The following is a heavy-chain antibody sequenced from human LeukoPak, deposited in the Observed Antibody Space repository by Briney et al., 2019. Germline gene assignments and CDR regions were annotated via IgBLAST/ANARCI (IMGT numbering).Heavy chain of an antibody. D-gene: IGHD3-9*01. CDR1: GYTFSSYA. Sequence: GGSLRLSCATSGYTFSSYAMSWVRQAPGKGLEWVSGIGASGGSTYYADSVKGRFTISRDNSKNTLYLQMNSLRTEDTAVYYCAKAEGYDILTGLDYWGQGTLVTVSS. CDR3: AKAEGYDILTGLDY. J-gene: IGHJ4*02. V-gene: IGHV3-23*01. CDR2: IGASGGST.